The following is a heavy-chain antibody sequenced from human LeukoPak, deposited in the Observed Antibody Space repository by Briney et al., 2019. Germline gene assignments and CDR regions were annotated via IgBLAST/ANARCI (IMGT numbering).Heavy chain of an antibody. J-gene: IGHJ4*02. D-gene: IGHD2-15*01. CDR2: IYHSGST. Sequence: PSETLSLTCAVSGYSISSGYYWGWIRQPPGKGLEWIGSIYHSGSTYYNPSLKSRVTISVDTSKNQFSLKLSSVTAADTAVYYCARDTGSGVDYWGQGTLVTVSS. V-gene: IGHV4-38-2*02. CDR3: ARDTGSGVDY. CDR1: GYSISSGYY.